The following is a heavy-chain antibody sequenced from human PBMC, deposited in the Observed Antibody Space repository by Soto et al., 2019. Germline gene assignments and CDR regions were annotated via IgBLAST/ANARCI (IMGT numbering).Heavy chain of an antibody. J-gene: IGHJ4*02. CDR3: ARGGIVVG. CDR2: ISYDGSDK. Sequence: QVQLVESGGGVVQPGRSLRLSCAASGFNFTSYAMHWVRQAPGKGLEWVAVISYDGSDKYYAGSAKGRFTISRDNSKNTLYLQMNRLRTDDTAVYYCARGGIVVGWGQGTLVTVSS. CDR1: GFNFTSYA. D-gene: IGHD3-22*01. V-gene: IGHV3-30-3*01.